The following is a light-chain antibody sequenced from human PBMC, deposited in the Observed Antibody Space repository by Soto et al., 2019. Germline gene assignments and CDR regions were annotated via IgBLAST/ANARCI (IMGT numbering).Light chain of an antibody. CDR2: GAS. Sequence: ETVMTQSPATLSVSPGERATLSCRASQSVSSDLAWYQQKPGQAPRLLIFGASTRATSIPARFTGSRSGTEFTLTIKSMQSEDFAVYYCQQYNTWPRTFGQGTKVDIK. CDR3: QQYNTWPRT. CDR1: QSVSSD. V-gene: IGKV3-15*01. J-gene: IGKJ1*01.